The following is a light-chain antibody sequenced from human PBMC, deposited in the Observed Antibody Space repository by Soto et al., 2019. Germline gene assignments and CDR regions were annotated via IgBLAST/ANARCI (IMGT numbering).Light chain of an antibody. Sequence: SVLTLSPPTLSLSPGVRATLSCSAIQSVSSSYLAWYQQKPGQTPRLLIYGASSRATGIPDRFSGSGSGTDFTLTISRLEPEDFAVYYCQQYGSSPRITFGQGTRLEIK. V-gene: IGKV3-20*01. CDR2: GAS. J-gene: IGKJ5*01. CDR3: QQYGSSPRIT. CDR1: QSVSSSY.